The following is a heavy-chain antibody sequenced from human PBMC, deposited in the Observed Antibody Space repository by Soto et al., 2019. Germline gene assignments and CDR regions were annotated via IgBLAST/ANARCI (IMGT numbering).Heavy chain of an antibody. CDR3: ARTRGSAVYFYSDGMDV. CDR2: TYSSGGA. CDR1: GVYIICNNYS. V-gene: IGHV4-39*07. Sequence: SETLSLTCSISGVYIICNNYSWGWLSQPPGRGLEWIGNTYSSGGAYYDPSFKSRASISVDTSKSQVFLKLTSVTAADMAIYYCARTRGSAVYFYSDGMDVWGQGTTVNVSS. J-gene: IGHJ6*02. D-gene: IGHD3-10*01.